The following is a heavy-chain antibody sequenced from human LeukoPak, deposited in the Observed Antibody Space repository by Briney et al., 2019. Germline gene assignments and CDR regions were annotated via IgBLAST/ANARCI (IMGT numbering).Heavy chain of an antibody. J-gene: IGHJ6*02. V-gene: IGHV3-30*18. CDR3: AKGRGPLYYYAVDA. CDR1: GFLFGNCA. Sequence: TGGSLRLSCAASGFLFGNCAMHWFRQATGKGLEWVATVLYDGSYELYPDSVKGRFTISRNDSDKTVHLQMRRLRPEDSGAFYCAKGRGPLYYYAVDAWGQGTTVTVSS. CDR2: VLYDGSYE. D-gene: IGHD1-14*01.